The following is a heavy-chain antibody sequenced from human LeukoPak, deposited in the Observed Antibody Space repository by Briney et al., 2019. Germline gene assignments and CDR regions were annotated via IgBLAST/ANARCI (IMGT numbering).Heavy chain of an antibody. D-gene: IGHD2-21*02. Sequence: SVQVSCKASGCTFTSSAVQWVRQARGQRLEWIGWIVVGSGNTNYAQKFQERVTITRDMSTSTAYMELSSLRSEDTAVYYCAARSPGVTASFDYWGQGTLVTVSS. CDR1: GCTFTSSA. V-gene: IGHV1-58*01. CDR2: IVVGSGNT. J-gene: IGHJ4*02. CDR3: AARSPGVTASFDY.